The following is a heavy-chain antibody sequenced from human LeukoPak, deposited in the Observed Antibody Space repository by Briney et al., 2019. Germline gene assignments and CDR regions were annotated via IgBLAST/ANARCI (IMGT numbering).Heavy chain of an antibody. CDR1: GFTFSSYW. J-gene: IGHJ4*02. D-gene: IGHD2-15*01. Sequence: GGSLRLSCAASGFTFSSYWMSWVRQAPGKGLEWVANIKQDGSEKYYVDSVKGRFTISRDNAKNSLYLQMNSLRAEDTAVYYCARDLGDIPFLDYWAREPWSPSPQ. CDR2: IKQDGSEK. V-gene: IGHV3-7*01. CDR3: ARDLGDIPFLDY.